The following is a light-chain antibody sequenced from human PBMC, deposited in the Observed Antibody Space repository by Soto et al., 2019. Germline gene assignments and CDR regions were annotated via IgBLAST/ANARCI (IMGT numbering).Light chain of an antibody. CDR3: HQYSSYPLT. V-gene: IGKV1-5*03. CDR1: QSVGTW. CDR2: KAS. J-gene: IGKJ4*01. Sequence: DIQMTQSPSTLSAFVGDRVTITCRASQSVGTWLAWYQQKPGKAPKVLIYKASTLESGVPSRFSGSGSGTEFTLTISSLQPDDFATYHCHQYSSYPLTFGGGTKVEIK.